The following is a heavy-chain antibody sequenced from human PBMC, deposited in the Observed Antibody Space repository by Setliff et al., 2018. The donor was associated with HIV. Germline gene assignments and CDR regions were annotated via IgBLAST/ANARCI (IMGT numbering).Heavy chain of an antibody. Sequence: GGSLRLSCVASGFTFSSYAMHWVRQAPGKGLEWVAVTSFDEGIKLYADSVKGRFTISRDNSINTIYLQMNSLRTEDTAVYYCAKSRTIYGEVIIQWAYMDVWGQGTTVTVSS. CDR3: AKSRTIYGEVIIQWAYMDV. CDR2: TSFDEGIK. CDR1: GFTFSSYA. D-gene: IGHD3-3*01. J-gene: IGHJ6*02. V-gene: IGHV3-30*04.